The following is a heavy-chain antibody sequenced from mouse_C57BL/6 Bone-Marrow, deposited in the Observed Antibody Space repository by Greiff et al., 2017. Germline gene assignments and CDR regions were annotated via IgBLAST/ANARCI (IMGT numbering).Heavy chain of an antibody. V-gene: IGHV5-2*01. CDR2: INSDGGST. CDR1: EYEFPSHD. Sequence: EVMLVESGGGLVQPGESLKLSCESNEYEFPSHDMSWVRKTPEKRLELVAAINSDGGSTYYPDTMERRFIISRDNTKKTLYLQMSSLRSEDTALYDWARQGYGGYVGVWGRGTTVTVSA. D-gene: IGHD1-1*02. J-gene: IGHJ1*03. CDR3: ARQGYGGYVGV.